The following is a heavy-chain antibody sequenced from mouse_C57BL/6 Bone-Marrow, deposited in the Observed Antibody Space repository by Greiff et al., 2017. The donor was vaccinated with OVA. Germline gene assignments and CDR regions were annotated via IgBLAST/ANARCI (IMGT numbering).Heavy chain of an antibody. CDR1: GYSFTDYN. Sequence: VQLQQSGPELVKPGASVKISCKASGYSFTDYNMNWVKQSNGKSLEWIGDINPNNGGTSYNQKFKGKATLTVDKSSSTAYMELRSLTSEDSAVYYCATSPPRLRYAMDYWGQGTSVTVSS. J-gene: IGHJ4*01. CDR2: INPNNGGT. V-gene: IGHV1-18*01. CDR3: ATSPPRLRYAMDY.